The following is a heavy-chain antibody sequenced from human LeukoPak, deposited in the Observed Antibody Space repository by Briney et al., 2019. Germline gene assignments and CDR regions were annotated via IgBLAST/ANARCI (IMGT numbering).Heavy chain of an antibody. CDR2: MNPNSGNT. Sequence: ASVKVSCKASGYAFTSYDINWVRQATGQGLEWMGWMNPNSGNTGYAQKFQGRVTMTRNTSISTAYMELSSLRSEDTAVYYCARGWRVDTAMVTRDYWGQGTLVTVSS. D-gene: IGHD5-18*01. CDR3: ARGWRVDTAMVTRDY. V-gene: IGHV1-8*01. J-gene: IGHJ4*02. CDR1: GYAFTSYD.